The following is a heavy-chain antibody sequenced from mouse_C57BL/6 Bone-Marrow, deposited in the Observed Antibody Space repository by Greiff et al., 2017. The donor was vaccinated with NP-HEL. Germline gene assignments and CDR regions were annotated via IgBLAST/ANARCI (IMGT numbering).Heavy chain of an antibody. CDR3: ARYITTVVARFYYAMDY. J-gene: IGHJ4*01. CDR2: IHPNSGST. Sequence: QVQLQQSGAELVKPGASVKLSCKASGYTFTSYWMHWVKQRPGQGLEWIGMIHPNSGSTNYNEKFKSKATLTVDKSSSTAYMQLSSLTSEDSAVYYCARYITTVVARFYYAMDYWGQGTSVTVSS. D-gene: IGHD1-1*01. CDR1: GYTFTSYW. V-gene: IGHV1-64*01.